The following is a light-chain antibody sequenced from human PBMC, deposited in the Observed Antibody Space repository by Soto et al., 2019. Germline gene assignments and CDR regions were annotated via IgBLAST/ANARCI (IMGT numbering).Light chain of an antibody. Sequence: QSVLTQPRSVSGSPGQSVTISCTGTSSDVGGYNYVSWYQQHPGKAPKLMIYDVSKRPSGVPDRFSGSKSGNTASLTISGLQDEDEADYYCCSYAGSYTVLFGGGTKVTVL. CDR2: DVS. CDR1: SSDVGGYNY. J-gene: IGLJ2*01. CDR3: CSYAGSYTVL. V-gene: IGLV2-11*01.